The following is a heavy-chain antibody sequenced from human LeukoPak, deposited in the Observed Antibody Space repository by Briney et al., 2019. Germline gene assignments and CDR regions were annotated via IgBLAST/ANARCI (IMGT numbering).Heavy chain of an antibody. CDR3: AKTSGYSTHFDY. J-gene: IGHJ4*02. CDR2: ISYDGSNK. CDR1: GFTFSSYG. V-gene: IGHV3-30*18. D-gene: IGHD3-22*01. Sequence: GGSLRLSCAASGFTFSSYGMHWVRQAPGKGLEWVAVISYDGSNKYYADSVKGRFTISRDNSKNTLYLQMNSLRAEDTAVYYCAKTSGYSTHFDYWGQGTLVTVSS.